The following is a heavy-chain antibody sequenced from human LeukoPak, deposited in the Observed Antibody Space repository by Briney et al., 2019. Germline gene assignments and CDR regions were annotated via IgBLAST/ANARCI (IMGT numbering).Heavy chain of an antibody. CDR2: IKQDGSET. CDR1: GFTFSDYW. V-gene: IGHV3-7*01. CDR3: ARGGGIVVVPAAIRDYYYYMDV. Sequence: GGSLRLSCAASGFTFSDYWMSWVRQAPGKGLEWVANIKQDGSETYYVDSVKGRFTISRDNAKNSLYLQMNSLRAEDTAVYYCARGGGIVVVPAAIRDYYYYMDVWGKGTTVTVSS. D-gene: IGHD2-2*02. J-gene: IGHJ6*03.